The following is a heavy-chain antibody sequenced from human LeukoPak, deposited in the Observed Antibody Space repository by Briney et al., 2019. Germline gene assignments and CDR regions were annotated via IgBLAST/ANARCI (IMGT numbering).Heavy chain of an antibody. CDR1: GFTFDDYG. Sequence: GGSLRLSCAASGFTFDDYGMSWVRQAPGKGLEWVSGINWNGGSTGYADSVKGRFTISRDNAKNSLYLQVNSLRAEDTAVYYCARDLPYSSSWYSIRYYYYMDVWGKGTTVTVSS. V-gene: IGHV3-20*04. D-gene: IGHD6-13*01. CDR3: ARDLPYSSSWYSIRYYYYMDV. J-gene: IGHJ6*03. CDR2: INWNGGST.